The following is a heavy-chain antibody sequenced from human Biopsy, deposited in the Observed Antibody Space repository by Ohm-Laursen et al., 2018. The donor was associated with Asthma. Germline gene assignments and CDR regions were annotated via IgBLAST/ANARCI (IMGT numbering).Heavy chain of an antibody. D-gene: IGHD3-9*01. CDR1: GYMFINYA. V-gene: IGHV1-3*01. CDR2: INSDNGNT. J-gene: IGHJ3*02. CDR3: ARTYYDFLTGQVNDAFAM. Sequence: ASVKVSCNASGYMFINYAMHWVRQAPGQRLEWMGWINSDNGNTKYSQNFQGRVTIIRDTSASTSHMELSSLRSEDTAVYYCARTYYDFLTGQVNDAFAMWGQGTMVTVSS.